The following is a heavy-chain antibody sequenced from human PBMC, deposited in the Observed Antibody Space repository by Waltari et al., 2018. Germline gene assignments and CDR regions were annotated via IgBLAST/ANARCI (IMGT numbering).Heavy chain of an antibody. Sequence: QVQLVQSGAEVKKPGSSVKVSCKASGGTFSSYAISWVRQAPGQGLEWMGAIIPICGTATYAQQCQAMATIPTDESTCTAYVELSTLSSEDSAVYYCARDKLEWFGELLPTRFDPWGQGTLVTVSS. CDR3: ARDKLEWFGELLPTRFDP. V-gene: IGHV1-69*05. CDR2: IIPICGTA. J-gene: IGHJ5*02. CDR1: GGTFSSYA. D-gene: IGHD3-10*01.